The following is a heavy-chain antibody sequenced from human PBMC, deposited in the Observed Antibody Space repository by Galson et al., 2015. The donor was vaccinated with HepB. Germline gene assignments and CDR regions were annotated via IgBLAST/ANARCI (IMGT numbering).Heavy chain of an antibody. CDR2: IYYSGST. D-gene: IGHD3-22*01. J-gene: IGHJ3*02. V-gene: IGHV4-61*01. Sequence: SLTCTVSGGSVSSGSYYWSWIRQPPGKGLEWIGYIYYSGSTNYNPSLKSRVTISVDTSKNQFSLKLSSVTAADTAVYYCASLHYYDSSGSFDAFDIWGQGTMVTVSS. CDR3: ASLHYYDSSGSFDAFDI. CDR1: GGSVSSGSYY.